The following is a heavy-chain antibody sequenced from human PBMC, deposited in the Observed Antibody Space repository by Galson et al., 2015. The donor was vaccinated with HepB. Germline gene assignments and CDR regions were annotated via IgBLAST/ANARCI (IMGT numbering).Heavy chain of an antibody. J-gene: IGHJ4*02. V-gene: IGHV3-30*18. Sequence: SLRLSCAASGFTFSSYGMHWVRQAPGKGLEWVAVISYDGSNKYYADSVKGRFTISRDNSKNTLYLQMNSLRAEDTAVYYCAKVGYYYDSSGSGVDYWGQGTLVTVSS. CDR2: ISYDGSNK. D-gene: IGHD3-22*01. CDR1: GFTFSSYG. CDR3: AKVGYYYDSSGSGVDY.